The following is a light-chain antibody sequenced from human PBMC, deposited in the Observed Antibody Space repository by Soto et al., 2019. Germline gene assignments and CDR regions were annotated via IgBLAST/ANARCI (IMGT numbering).Light chain of an antibody. J-gene: IGLJ1*01. Sequence: QSALTQPASVSGTPGQSITISCTGSNSDIGIYDFVSWYQHHPGKAPKLIVSEVSHRPSGVSNRFSGSKSGNTASLTISGLQAEDEAEYYCSSYTNINTRACVFGTGTKLTVL. CDR2: EVS. V-gene: IGLV2-14*01. CDR1: NSDIGIYDF. CDR3: SSYTNINTRACV.